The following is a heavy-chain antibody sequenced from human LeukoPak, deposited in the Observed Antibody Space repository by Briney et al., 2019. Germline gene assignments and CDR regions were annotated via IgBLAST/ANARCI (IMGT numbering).Heavy chain of an antibody. CDR3: ARGRYQLSP. V-gene: IGHV4-30-2*01. J-gene: IGHJ5*02. CDR2: IYHSETT. CDR1: GGSISSGGYS. D-gene: IGHD2-2*01. Sequence: PSETLSLTCAVSGGSISSGGYSWSWIRQPPGKGLEWIGYIYHSETTYYNPSLKSRVTISVDRSKNQFSLRLGSVTAADTAVYYCARGRYQLSPWGQGTLVAVSS.